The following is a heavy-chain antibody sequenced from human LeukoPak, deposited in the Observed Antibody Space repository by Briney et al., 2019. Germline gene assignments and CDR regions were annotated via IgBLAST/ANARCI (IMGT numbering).Heavy chain of an antibody. D-gene: IGHD2-15*01. CDR3: ARGVVVAATVWWFDP. CDR2: IYTSGST. J-gene: IGHJ5*02. V-gene: IGHV4-59*10. CDR1: GGSFSGYY. Sequence: PSETLSLTCAVYGGSFSGYYWSWIRQPAGKGLEWIGRIYTSGSTNYNPSLKSRVTISVDTSKNQFSLKLSSVTAADTAVYYCARGVVVAATVWWFDPWGQGTLVTVSS.